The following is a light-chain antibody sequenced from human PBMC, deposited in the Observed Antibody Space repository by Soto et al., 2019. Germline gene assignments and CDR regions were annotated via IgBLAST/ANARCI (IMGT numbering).Light chain of an antibody. CDR1: QSVSSSQ. J-gene: IGKJ1*01. CDR2: AAS. Sequence: IVLTQSPDTLSLSPGERATLSCRASQSVSSSQLVWYQQKPGQAPRLLIYAASSRATGIPDRFSGSGSGTEFTLTVSELETEDFAVYYCQHYANSVRTFGQGTKVEIK. CDR3: QHYANSVRT. V-gene: IGKV3-20*01.